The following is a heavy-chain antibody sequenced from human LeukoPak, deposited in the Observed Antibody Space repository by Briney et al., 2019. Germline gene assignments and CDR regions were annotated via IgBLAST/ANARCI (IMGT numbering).Heavy chain of an antibody. CDR2: TRNKANSYTT. CDR3: ARGSFGSGWRDFDY. D-gene: IGHD6-19*01. CDR1: GFTFSDYY. V-gene: IGHV3-72*01. J-gene: IGHJ4*02. Sequence: GGSLRLSCAASGFTFSDYYMDWVRQAPGKGLEWVGRTRNKANSYTTEYAASVKGRFTISRDGSKNSLYLQMNSLKTEDTAVYYCARGSFGSGWRDFDYRGQGTLVTVSS.